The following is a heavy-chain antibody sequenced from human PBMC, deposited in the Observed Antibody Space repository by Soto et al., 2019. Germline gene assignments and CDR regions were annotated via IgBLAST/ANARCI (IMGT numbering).Heavy chain of an antibody. Sequence: SVKVSCKASGGTFSSYAISWVRQAPGQGLEWMGGIIPIFGTANYAQKFQGRVTITADESTSTAYMELSSLRSEDTAVYYCGRDRAEYYYDSSGYYYWGQGTLVTVSS. D-gene: IGHD3-22*01. CDR1: GGTFSSYA. J-gene: IGHJ4*02. CDR2: IIPIFGTA. V-gene: IGHV1-69*13. CDR3: GRDRAEYYYDSSGYYY.